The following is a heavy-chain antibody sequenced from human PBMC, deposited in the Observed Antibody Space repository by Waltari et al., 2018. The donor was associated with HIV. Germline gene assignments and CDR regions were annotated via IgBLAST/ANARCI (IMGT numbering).Heavy chain of an antibody. D-gene: IGHD3-10*01. J-gene: IGHJ6*02. CDR3: ARGGDYYGSGSHHYYYYGMDV. V-gene: IGHV4-4*07. CDR2: IYTSGST. Sequence: QVQLQESGPGLVKPSETLSLTCTVPGGSISSYYWSWIRQPTGKGLEWIGRIYTSGSTNYNPSLKSRVTMSVDTSKNQFSLKLSSVTAADTAVYYCARGGDYYGSGSHHYYYYGMDVWGQGTTVTVSS. CDR1: GGSISSYY.